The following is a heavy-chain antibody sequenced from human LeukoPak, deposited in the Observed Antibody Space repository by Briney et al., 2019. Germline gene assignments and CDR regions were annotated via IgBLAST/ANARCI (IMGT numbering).Heavy chain of an antibody. Sequence: SSETLSLTCTVSGDSISSSDYDWGWIRQPPGKGLEWIGSIYRSGSTYYNPYGKSRFTISVDTSKNQFSLNLSSVTAADTAMYYCATHLATTSGYGMDVWGQGTTVTVSS. CDR2: IYRSGST. J-gene: IGHJ6*02. D-gene: IGHD1-26*01. V-gene: IGHV4-39*01. CDR1: GDSISSSDYD. CDR3: ATHLATTSGYGMDV.